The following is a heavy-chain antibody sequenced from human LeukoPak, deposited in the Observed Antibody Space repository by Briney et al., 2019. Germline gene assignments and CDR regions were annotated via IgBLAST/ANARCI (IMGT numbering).Heavy chain of an antibody. J-gene: IGHJ4*02. Sequence: GGSLRLSCAASGFTFSSYSMNWVRQAPGKGLEWVSSISSSSSYIYYADSVKSRFTISRDNAKNSLYLQMNSLRAEDTAVYYCATQSSGYYGFDYWGQGTLVTVSS. D-gene: IGHD3-22*01. CDR3: ATQSSGYYGFDY. CDR1: GFTFSSYS. V-gene: IGHV3-21*03. CDR2: ISSSSSYI.